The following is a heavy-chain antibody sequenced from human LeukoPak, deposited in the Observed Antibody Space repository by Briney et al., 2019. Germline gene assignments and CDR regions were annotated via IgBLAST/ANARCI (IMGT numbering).Heavy chain of an antibody. CDR1: GGSISSYY. CDR3: AREGYSSGWPYYYYYMDV. D-gene: IGHD6-19*01. V-gene: IGHV4-4*07. CDR2: IYSSGST. Sequence: SETLSLTCTVSGGSISSYYWNWIRQPAGKGPEWIGRIYSSGSTNYNPSLKSRVTMSVDTSKNQFSLKLSSVTAADTAVYYCAREGYSSGWPYYYYYMDVWGKGTTVTVSS. J-gene: IGHJ6*03.